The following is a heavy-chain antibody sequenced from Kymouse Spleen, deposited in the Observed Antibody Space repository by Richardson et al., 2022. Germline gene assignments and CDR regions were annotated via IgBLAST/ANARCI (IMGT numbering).Heavy chain of an antibody. CDR2: IYYSGST. V-gene: IGHV4-39*01. J-gene: IGHJ6*02. D-gene: IGHD1-26*01. CDR1: GGSISSSSYY. CDR3: ARLGSGSYYDYYYYYGMDV. Sequence: QLQLQESGPGLVKPSETLSLTCTVSGGSISSSSYYWGWIRQPPGKGLEWIGSIYYSGSTYYNPSLKSRVTISVDTSKNQFSLKLSSVTAADTAVYYCARLGSGSYYDYYYYYGMDVWGQGTTVTVSS.